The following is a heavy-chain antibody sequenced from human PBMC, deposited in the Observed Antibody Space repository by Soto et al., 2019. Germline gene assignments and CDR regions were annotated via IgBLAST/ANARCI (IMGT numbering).Heavy chain of an antibody. CDR1: GFSLSTSGVG. CDR2: IYWDDDK. Sequence: ASGPTLVNPTQTLTLTCTFSGFSLSTSGVGVGWIRQPPGKALEWLALIYWDDDKRYSPSLKSRLTITKDTSKNQVVLTMTNMDPVDTATYYCAHSRGVGYPGYSSSWCFDYWGQGTLVTVSS. V-gene: IGHV2-5*02. D-gene: IGHD6-13*01. CDR3: AHSRGVGYPGYSSSWCFDY. J-gene: IGHJ4*02.